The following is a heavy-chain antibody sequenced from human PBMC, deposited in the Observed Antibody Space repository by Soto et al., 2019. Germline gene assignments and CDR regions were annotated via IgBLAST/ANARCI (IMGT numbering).Heavy chain of an antibody. CDR3: ARAGSSGYYDN. V-gene: IGHV3-30-3*01. CDR1: GFTFSSYA. CDR2: ISYDGSNK. J-gene: IGHJ4*02. D-gene: IGHD3-22*01. Sequence: QVQLEESGGGVVQPGRSLRLSCAAAGFTFSSYAMHWVRQAPGKGLEWVAVISYDGSNKYYADSVKGRFTISRDNSKNTLYLQMNSLRAEDTAVYYCARAGSSGYYDNWGQGTLVTVS.